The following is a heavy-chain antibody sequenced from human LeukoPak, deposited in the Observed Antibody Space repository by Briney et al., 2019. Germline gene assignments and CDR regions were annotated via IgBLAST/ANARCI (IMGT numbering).Heavy chain of an antibody. CDR1: GFTFSSYW. V-gene: IGHV3-74*01. CDR2: INSDGSST. Sequence: QPGGSLRLSCAASGFTFSSYWMHWVRQAPGKGLVWVSRINSDGSSTSYADSVKGRFTISRDNAKNTLYLQMNSLRAEDTAVYYCARDAPFDYDSSGYAVWGQGTLVTVSS. J-gene: IGHJ4*02. CDR3: ARDAPFDYDSSGYAV. D-gene: IGHD3-22*01.